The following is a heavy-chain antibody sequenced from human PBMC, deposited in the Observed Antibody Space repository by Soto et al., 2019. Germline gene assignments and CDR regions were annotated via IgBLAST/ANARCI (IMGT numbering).Heavy chain of an antibody. V-gene: IGHV3-49*03. CDR2: IKSKTDGGTT. J-gene: IGHJ6*02. D-gene: IGHD3-10*01. CDR3: TTGPEYGSGSYYSAFNYYYGMDV. CDR1: GFTFGDYA. Sequence: GGSLRLSCSPSGFTFGDYAMNWFRQAPGKGLEWVAFIKSKTDGGTTDYAAPVKGRFTISRDDSKNTLYLQMNSLKTEDTAVYYCTTGPEYGSGSYYSAFNYYYGMDVWGQGTLVTISS.